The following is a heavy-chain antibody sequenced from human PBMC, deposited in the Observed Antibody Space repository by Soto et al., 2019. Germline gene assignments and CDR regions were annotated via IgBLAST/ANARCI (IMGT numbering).Heavy chain of an antibody. Sequence: GASVKVSCKASGYTFTIYGISWLRQAPGQGLEWMGWISSYNGNTNYAQKLQGRVTMKTDTSTSRAYMELRSLRSDDTAVYYCARVIKEVVVTTVTIYMDVWGKGTTVTVSS. CDR3: ARVIKEVVVTTVTIYMDV. J-gene: IGHJ6*03. D-gene: IGHD4-17*01. CDR2: ISSYNGNT. CDR1: GYTFTIYG. V-gene: IGHV1-18*01.